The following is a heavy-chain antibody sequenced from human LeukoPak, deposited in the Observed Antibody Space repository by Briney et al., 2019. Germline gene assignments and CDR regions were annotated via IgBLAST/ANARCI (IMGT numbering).Heavy chain of an antibody. V-gene: IGHV4-39*07. Sequence: SETLSLTCTVSGGSISSDNYYWGWMRQTPGKGLEWIGSIYDSASTNYSPSLKSRVTISLDTSKSQVSLRLTSVTAADTAMYYCARDDNYYDSSGYYSWGQGTLVTVSS. CDR1: GGSISSDNYY. CDR3: ARDDNYYDSSGYYS. CDR2: IYDSAST. D-gene: IGHD3-22*01. J-gene: IGHJ4*02.